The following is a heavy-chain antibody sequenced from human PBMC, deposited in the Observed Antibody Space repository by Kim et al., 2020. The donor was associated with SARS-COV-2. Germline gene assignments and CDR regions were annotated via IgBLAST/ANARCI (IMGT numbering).Heavy chain of an antibody. CDR3: VSASARPFDY. CDR1: GFTVSSNY. Sequence: GSLRLSCAASGFTVSSNYMSWVRQAPGKGLEWVSVIYSGGSTYYADSVKGRFTISRDNSKNTLYLQMNSLRAEDTAVYYCVSASARPFDYWGQGTLVTVSS. CDR2: IYSGGST. V-gene: IGHV3-53*01. J-gene: IGHJ4*02. D-gene: IGHD6-6*01.